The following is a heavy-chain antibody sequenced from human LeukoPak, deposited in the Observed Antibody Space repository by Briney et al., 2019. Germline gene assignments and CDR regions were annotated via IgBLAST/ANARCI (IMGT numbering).Heavy chain of an antibody. CDR3: ATHYYDSSGYYPDFDY. CDR1: GFTFSSYA. CDR2: ISGTGRNT. J-gene: IGHJ4*02. Sequence: PGGSLRLSCAASGFTFSSYAMNWVRQAPVKGLEWVSIISGTGRNTYYADSVKGRFTISRDNSNNTLYLQMNSLRAEDTAVYFCATHYYDSSGYYPDFDYWGQGALVTVSS. D-gene: IGHD3-22*01. V-gene: IGHV3-23*01.